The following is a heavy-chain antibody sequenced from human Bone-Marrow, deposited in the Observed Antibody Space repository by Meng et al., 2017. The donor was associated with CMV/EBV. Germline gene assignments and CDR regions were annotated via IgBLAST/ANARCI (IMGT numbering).Heavy chain of an antibody. D-gene: IGHD1-26*01. V-gene: IGHV1-2*02. CDR2: INPNSGAA. CDR3: ARGANHPSVPYSGSLQGGHWFDP. J-gene: IGHJ5*02. CDR1: GYTFTGYY. Sequence: ASVKVSCKASGYTFTGYYLSWVRQAPGQGPEWMGWINPNSGAANYAKKFQGRVTMTRDTSNSTAYMELSRLRSDDTAVYYCARGANHPSVPYSGSLQGGHWFDPWGQGTLVTVSS.